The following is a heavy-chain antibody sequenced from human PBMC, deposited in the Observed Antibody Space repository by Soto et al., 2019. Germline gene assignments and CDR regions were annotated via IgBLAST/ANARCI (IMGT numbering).Heavy chain of an antibody. J-gene: IGHJ3*02. CDR3: ARKGYYGSGPYAFDI. CDR1: GGSISSSSYY. Sequence: QLQLQESGPGLVKPSETLSLTCTVSGGSISSSSYYWGWIRQPPGKGLEWIGSIYYSGSTYYNPSLKSRVTISVDTSKNQFSLKLSSVTAADTAVYYCARKGYYGSGPYAFDIWGQGTMVTVSS. D-gene: IGHD3-10*01. V-gene: IGHV4-39*01. CDR2: IYYSGST.